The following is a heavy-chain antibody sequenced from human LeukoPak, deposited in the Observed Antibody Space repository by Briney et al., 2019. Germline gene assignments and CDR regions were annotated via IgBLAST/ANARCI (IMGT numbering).Heavy chain of an antibody. D-gene: IGHD6-13*01. CDR3: ARLYSSSWQFDY. CDR2: IYFGGST. CDR1: GGSISSDY. Sequence: SETLSLTCTISGGSISSDYWGWIRQPPGKGLEGIGNIYFGGSTYYNPSLKSRVTISVDTSKNQFSLKLSSVTAADTAVYYCARLYSSSWQFDYWGQGTLVTVSS. J-gene: IGHJ4*02. V-gene: IGHV4-39*07.